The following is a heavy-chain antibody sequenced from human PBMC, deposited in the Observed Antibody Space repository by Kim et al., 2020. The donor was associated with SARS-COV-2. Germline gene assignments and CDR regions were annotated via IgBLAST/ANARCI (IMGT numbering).Heavy chain of an antibody. D-gene: IGHD6-19*01. V-gene: IGHV3-43*02. Sequence: GGSLRLSCAASGFTFDDYAMHWVRQAPGKGLEWVSLISGDGGSTYYADSVKGRFTISRDNSKNSLYLQMNSLRTEDTALYYCAKEKQWPWFLTYYYYGMDVWGQGTTVTVSS. J-gene: IGHJ6*02. CDR2: ISGDGGST. CDR1: GFTFDDYA. CDR3: AKEKQWPWFLTYYYYGMDV.